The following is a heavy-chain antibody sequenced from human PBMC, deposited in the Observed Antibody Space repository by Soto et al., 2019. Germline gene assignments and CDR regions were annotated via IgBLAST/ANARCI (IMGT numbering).Heavy chain of an antibody. CDR1: GFTLSDYG. D-gene: IGHD3-9*01. Sequence: QVHLLESGGGVVNPGGSRRLPVEGPGFTLSDYGMPWVRKVPGKGLEWVALIWHDGSNEYYADSVKGRFIISRDNSKNTLSLQMNSLRAEDTAVYYCAGINYDIFTGYFSDYWGQGALVTVSS. V-gene: IGHV3-33*01. CDR2: IWHDGSNE. J-gene: IGHJ4*02. CDR3: AGINYDIFTGYFSDY.